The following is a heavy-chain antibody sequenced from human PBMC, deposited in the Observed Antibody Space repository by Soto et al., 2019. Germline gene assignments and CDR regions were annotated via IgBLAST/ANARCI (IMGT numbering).Heavy chain of an antibody. CDR1: GFTFSSYA. CDR2: ISGSGGST. J-gene: IGHJ4*02. V-gene: IGHV3-23*01. CDR3: AKEQVGNYYDSSGYYFDY. Sequence: GGSLRLSCAASGFTFSSYAMSWVRQAPGKGLEWVSAISGSGGSTYYADSVKGRFTISRDNSKNTLYLQMNSLRAEDTAVYYCAKEQVGNYYDSSGYYFDYWGQGTLVTVSS. D-gene: IGHD3-22*01.